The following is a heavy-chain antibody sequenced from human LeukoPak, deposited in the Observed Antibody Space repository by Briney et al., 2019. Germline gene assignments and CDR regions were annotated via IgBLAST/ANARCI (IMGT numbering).Heavy chain of an antibody. D-gene: IGHD1-26*01. CDR3: AREVGYWFDP. CDR2: IKQDGSEK. CDR1: GFTFSSYW. V-gene: IGHV3-7*01. Sequence: QTGGSLRLSCAASGFTFSSYWMSWVRQAPGKELERVANIKQDGSEKYYVDSVKGRFTISRDNAKNSLYLHMNSLRAEDTAVYYCAREVGYWFDPWGQGTLVTVSS. J-gene: IGHJ5*02.